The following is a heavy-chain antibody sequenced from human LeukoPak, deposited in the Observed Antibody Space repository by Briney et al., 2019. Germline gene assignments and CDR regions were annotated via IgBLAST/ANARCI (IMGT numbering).Heavy chain of an antibody. CDR2: INPNSGGT. J-gene: IGHJ4*02. V-gene: IGHV1-2*06. D-gene: IGHD6-6*01. Sequence: GASVKVSCKASGYTFTGYYMHWVRQAPGQGLEWIGRINPNSGGTNYAQKFQGRVTMTRDTSISTAYMELSRLRSDDTAVYYCARGVRASGSSAVLFDYWGQGTLATVSS. CDR3: ARGVRASGSSAVLFDY. CDR1: GYTFTGYY.